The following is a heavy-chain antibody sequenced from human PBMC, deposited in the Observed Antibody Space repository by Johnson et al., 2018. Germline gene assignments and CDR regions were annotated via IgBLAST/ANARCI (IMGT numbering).Heavy chain of an antibody. Sequence: VQLVQSGGGLVRPGESLRLSCAASGFSFSIYAMSWTRQAPGQGLEWVSAVSVSGSTTHYTDSVKGRFPVSRDNSKKTLYLQMNSLRAEDTAVYYCAKDEQYLVQYFQDWGQGTLVTVSS. V-gene: IGHV3-23*04. D-gene: IGHD6-13*01. CDR1: GFSFSIYA. CDR2: VSVSGSTT. CDR3: AKDEQYLVQYFQD. J-gene: IGHJ1*01.